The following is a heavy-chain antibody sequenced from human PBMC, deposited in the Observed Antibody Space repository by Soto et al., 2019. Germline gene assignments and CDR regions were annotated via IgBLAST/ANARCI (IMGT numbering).Heavy chain of an antibody. D-gene: IGHD3-10*01. CDR3: ARDRIWFGESNWFDP. J-gene: IGHJ5*02. V-gene: IGHV1-18*01. CDR2: ISAYNGNT. Sequence: QVQLVQSGAEVKKPGASVKVSCKASGYTFTSYGISWVRQAPGQGLEWMGWISAYNGNTNYAQKLQGRVTMTTDTSTSTAYRELRSLRSDDTAVYYCARDRIWFGESNWFDPWGQGTLVTVSS. CDR1: GYTFTSYG.